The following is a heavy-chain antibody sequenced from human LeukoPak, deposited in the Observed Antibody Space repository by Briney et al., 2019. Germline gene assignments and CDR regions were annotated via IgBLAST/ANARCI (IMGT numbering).Heavy chain of an antibody. D-gene: IGHD6-13*01. V-gene: IGHV3-43*02. CDR1: GFNFDAYA. J-gene: IGHJ4*02. CDR3: AKDKAGTIVWYGRWAIGLFDY. CDR2: ISADGGST. Sequence: PGESLRLSCAASGFNFDAYAMHWVRQAPGKGLQWISLISADGGSTYYADSVKGRFTISRDNSRNSLYLQMNSLTTEDTAFYYCAKDKAGTIVWYGRWAIGLFDYWGQGTLLTVSS.